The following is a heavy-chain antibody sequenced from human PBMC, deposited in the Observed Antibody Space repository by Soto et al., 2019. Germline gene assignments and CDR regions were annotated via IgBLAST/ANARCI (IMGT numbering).Heavy chain of an antibody. J-gene: IGHJ4*02. V-gene: IGHV4-34*01. CDR2: INHSGST. Sequence: PSETLSLTCAVYGGSFSGYYWSWIRQPPGKGLEWIGEINHSGSTNYNPSLKSRVTISVDTSKNQFSLKLSSVTAADTAVYYCASGVPAAIRYWGQGTLATSPQ. D-gene: IGHD2-2*01. CDR3: ASGVPAAIRY. CDR1: GGSFSGYY.